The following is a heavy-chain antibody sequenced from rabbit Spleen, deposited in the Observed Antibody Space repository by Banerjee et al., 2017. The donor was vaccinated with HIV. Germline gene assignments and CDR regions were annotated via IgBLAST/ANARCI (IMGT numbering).Heavy chain of an antibody. CDR1: GFSFSSSDY. V-gene: IGHV1S45*01. CDR3: AREVAAKFSL. J-gene: IGHJ4*01. Sequence: QQQLEESGGGLVKPDGSLTLTCKASGFSFSSSDYMCWVRQAPGKGLEWIGCIYTGNGKTYYASWAKGRFTISKSSSTTVTLQMTSLTAADTATYFCAREVAAKFSLWGPGTLVT. CDR2: IYTGNGKT. D-gene: IGHD4-1*01.